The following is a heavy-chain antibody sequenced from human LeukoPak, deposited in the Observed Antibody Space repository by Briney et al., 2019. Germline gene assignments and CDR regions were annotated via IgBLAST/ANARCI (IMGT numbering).Heavy chain of an antibody. CDR2: IIPIFGTA. D-gene: IGHD3-10*01. V-gene: IGHV1-69*13. J-gene: IGHJ4*02. CDR3: ARGEYYYGSGSYYRYYFDY. CDR1: GGIFSGYA. Sequence: ASVKVSCKASGGIFSGYAISWVRQATGQGLEWMGGIIPIFGTANYAQKFQGRVTITADESTSTAYMELSSLRSEDTAVYYCARGEYYYGSGSYYRYYFDYWGQGTLVTVSS.